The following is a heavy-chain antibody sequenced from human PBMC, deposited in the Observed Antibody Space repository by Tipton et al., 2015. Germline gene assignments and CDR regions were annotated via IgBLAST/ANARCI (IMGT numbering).Heavy chain of an antibody. V-gene: IGHV4-34*01. J-gene: IGHJ4*02. CDR3: ATRDDNKWVFNY. CDR1: GRPFSVYY. Sequence: TLSLTCALYGRPFSVYYWSWIRQSPEKGLEWIAEINLGGNTNYNPALKSRVTILVDPSKNHFSLKLLSLTAADTAVYYCATRDDNKWVFNYWGQGTLVTVSS. CDR2: INLGGNT. D-gene: IGHD5-24*01.